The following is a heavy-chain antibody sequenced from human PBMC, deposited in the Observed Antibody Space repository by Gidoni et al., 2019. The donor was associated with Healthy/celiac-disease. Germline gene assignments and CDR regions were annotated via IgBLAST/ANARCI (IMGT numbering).Heavy chain of an antibody. CDR1: VFSLSTSGMC. D-gene: IGHD5-12*01. V-gene: IGHV2-70*15. Sequence: QVTLRESGPALVKPTQTLTLTCTFSVFSLSTSGMCVSWIRQPPGKALEWLARIDWDDDKYYSTSLKTRLTISKDTSKNQVVLTMTNMDPVDTATYYCARIRGVATMDVGYYYYGMDVWGQGTTVTVSS. CDR2: IDWDDDK. J-gene: IGHJ6*02. CDR3: ARIRGVATMDVGYYYYGMDV.